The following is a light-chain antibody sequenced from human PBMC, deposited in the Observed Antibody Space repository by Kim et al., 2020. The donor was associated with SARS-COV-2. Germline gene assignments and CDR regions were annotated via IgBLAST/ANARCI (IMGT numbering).Light chain of an antibody. Sequence: DIQMTQSPSSLSASVGDRVTITCRPTQSIGTSLNWFQQKPGKAPSLLIYATSNLQSGVPSRFRGSGSGTDFTLTINSLQPEDFATYFCQQTYNTPRTFGGGTKVDIK. CDR1: QSIGTS. V-gene: IGKV1-39*01. CDR3: QQTYNTPRT. J-gene: IGKJ4*01. CDR2: ATS.